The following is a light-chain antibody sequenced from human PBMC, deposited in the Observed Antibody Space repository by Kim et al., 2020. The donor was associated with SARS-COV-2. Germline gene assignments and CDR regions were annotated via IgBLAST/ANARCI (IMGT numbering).Light chain of an antibody. CDR2: DVS. CDR1: SSDVGGYDY. CDR3: SSYTSRHTWV. Sequence: QSALTQPASVSGSPGQSITISCTGTSSDVGGYDYVSWYQHHPGKVPKVMIYDVSQRPSGVSNRFSGSESGNTASLTISGLQAEDEADYYCSSYTSRHTWVFGGGTKLTVL. V-gene: IGLV2-14*03. J-gene: IGLJ3*02.